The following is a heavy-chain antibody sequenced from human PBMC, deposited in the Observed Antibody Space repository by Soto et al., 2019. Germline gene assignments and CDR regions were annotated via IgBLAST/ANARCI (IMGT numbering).Heavy chain of an antibody. J-gene: IGHJ5*02. CDR3: ARDPPGIAAGGAGA. D-gene: IGHD6-13*01. Sequence: EVQLVESGGGWILPGGSLRLSCAASGVTVSNNYMRWVRQAPGKGLEWVSLIYSGGHTHYADSVKGRFTISRDSSKNTVYLQMNSLRAEDTAVYYCARDPPGIAAGGAGAWGQGTLVTVSS. CDR1: GVTVSNNY. V-gene: IGHV3-53*01. CDR2: IYSGGHT.